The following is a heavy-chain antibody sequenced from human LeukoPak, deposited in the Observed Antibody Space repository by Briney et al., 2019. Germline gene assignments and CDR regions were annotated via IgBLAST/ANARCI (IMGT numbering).Heavy chain of an antibody. CDR3: ARLNYDFWSGYYTPSWFDP. Sequence: TSETLSLTCTVSGGSISSSSYYWGWIRQPPGKGLEWIGSIYYSGSTYYNPSLKSRVTISVDTSKNQFSLKLSSVTAADTAVYYCARLNYDFWSGYYTPSWFDPWGQGTLVTVSS. CDR2: IYYSGST. CDR1: GGSISSSSYY. V-gene: IGHV4-39*07. D-gene: IGHD3-3*01. J-gene: IGHJ5*02.